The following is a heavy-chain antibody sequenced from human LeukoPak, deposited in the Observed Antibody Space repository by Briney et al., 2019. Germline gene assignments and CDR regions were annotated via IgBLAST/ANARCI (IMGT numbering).Heavy chain of an antibody. CDR3: ARHILTGDMYY. J-gene: IGHJ4*02. CDR1: GFTVSSNY. Sequence: GGSLRLSCAASGFTVSSNYMSWVRQAPGKGLEWVSVIYSGGTTYYADSVKGRFTISRDNSKNTLYLQMNGLRAEDTAVYYCARHILTGDMYYWGQGTLVTVSS. D-gene: IGHD7-27*01. CDR2: IYSGGTT. V-gene: IGHV3-66*04.